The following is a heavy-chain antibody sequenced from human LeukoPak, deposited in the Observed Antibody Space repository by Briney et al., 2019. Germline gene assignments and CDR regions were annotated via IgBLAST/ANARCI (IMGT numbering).Heavy chain of an antibody. D-gene: IGHD3-10*01. CDR3: ARTTTVRGTYYMDV. Sequence: SETLSLTCTVSGGSISSHYWSWIRQPPGRGLEWIGYIYYSGYTNYNPSLKSRVTISVDTSKSQFSLKLSSVTAADTAVYYCARTTTVRGTYYMDVWGKGTTVTISS. CDR1: GGSISSHY. V-gene: IGHV4-59*11. J-gene: IGHJ6*03. CDR2: IYYSGYT.